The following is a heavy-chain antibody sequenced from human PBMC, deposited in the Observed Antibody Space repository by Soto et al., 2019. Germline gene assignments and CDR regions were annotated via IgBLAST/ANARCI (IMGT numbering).Heavy chain of an antibody. Sequence: QLQLQESGPGLVKPSETLSLTCTVSGGSISSSSYYWGWIRQPPGKGLEWIGSIYYSGSTYYNPSLKSRVTVSVDTSKNQFSLKLSSVTAADTAVYYCARLHAGYSFAFDIWGQGTMVTVSS. CDR1: GGSISSSSYY. CDR2: IYYSGST. J-gene: IGHJ3*02. CDR3: ARLHAGYSFAFDI. V-gene: IGHV4-39*01. D-gene: IGHD1-26*01.